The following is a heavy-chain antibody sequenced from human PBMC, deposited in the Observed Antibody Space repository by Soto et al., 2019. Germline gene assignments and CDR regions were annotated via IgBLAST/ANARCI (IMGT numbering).Heavy chain of an antibody. CDR3: TTGSVEGV. CDR2: IKTKSEGEAT. J-gene: IGHJ6*02. D-gene: IGHD2-15*01. Sequence: EVHLVESGGGLVKPGGSLRLSCAASDFTITNAWMNWVRQAPGKGLEWVGRIKTKSEGEATDYAAPLKGRFTISKNDLKNPLIPQKNRLKTEDTAVYYCTTGSVEGVWGQGATVTVSS. V-gene: IGHV3-15*07. CDR1: DFTITNAW.